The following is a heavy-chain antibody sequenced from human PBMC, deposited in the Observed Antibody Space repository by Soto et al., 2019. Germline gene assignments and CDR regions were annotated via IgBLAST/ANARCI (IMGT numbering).Heavy chain of an antibody. Sequence: AGGTLRLPCAASGFTFCDYYINWIRQAPGKGLELVSDISSGGSTIYYADSVKGRFTISRENAKNSLYLQMNSLRAEDTAVYYCARDHSPVRPAAVFDYWGQGTLVTVSS. CDR3: ARDHSPVRPAAVFDY. D-gene: IGHD6-13*01. V-gene: IGHV3-11*01. CDR2: ISSGGSTI. J-gene: IGHJ4*02. CDR1: GFTFCDYY.